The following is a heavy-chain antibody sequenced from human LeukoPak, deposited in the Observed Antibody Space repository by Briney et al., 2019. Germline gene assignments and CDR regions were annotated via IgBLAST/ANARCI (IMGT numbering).Heavy chain of an antibody. J-gene: IGHJ4*02. D-gene: IGHD2-2*01. Sequence: PSETLSLTCGVTGGSFSGYYWSWIRQPPEEGLEWIGEINHSGSTQYNPSLKSRVTLSVDTSKNQFSLKLTSVTAANTVVYYCARSRPEVLPAAMDLDYWGQGTLVTVSS. CDR1: GGSFSGYY. CDR3: ARSRPEVLPAAMDLDY. CDR2: INHSGST. V-gene: IGHV4-34*01.